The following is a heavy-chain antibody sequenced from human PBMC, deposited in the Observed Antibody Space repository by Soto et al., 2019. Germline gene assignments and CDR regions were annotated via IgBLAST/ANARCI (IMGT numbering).Heavy chain of an antibody. Sequence: PSETLSLTCTVSGGSIVSGGYCCVWIRQQPWSGLEWIGYIYYSGSTYYNPSLKSRVTISVDTSKNQFSLKLSSVTAADTAVYYCASAAYDLTTPVDYYGMDVWGQGTTVTVSS. J-gene: IGHJ6*02. CDR2: IYYSGST. CDR1: GGSIVSGGYC. V-gene: IGHV4-31*03. D-gene: IGHD3-3*01. CDR3: ASAAYDLTTPVDYYGMDV.